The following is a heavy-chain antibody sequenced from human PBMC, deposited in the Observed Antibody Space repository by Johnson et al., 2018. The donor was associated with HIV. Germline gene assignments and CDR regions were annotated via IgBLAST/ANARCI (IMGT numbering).Heavy chain of an antibody. J-gene: IGHJ3*02. CDR1: GFTFSDYY. CDR3: AKDMRQWELLDAFDI. CDR2: ITSSGSSV. D-gene: IGHD1-26*01. V-gene: IGHV3-11*04. Sequence: QVQLVESGGGLVKPGGSLRLSCAASGFTFSDYYMSWIRQAPGKGLECLSYITSSGSSVYYTDFVKGRFTISRDSSKNTLYLQMNSLRAEDTAVYYCAKDMRQWELLDAFDIWGQGTMVTVSS.